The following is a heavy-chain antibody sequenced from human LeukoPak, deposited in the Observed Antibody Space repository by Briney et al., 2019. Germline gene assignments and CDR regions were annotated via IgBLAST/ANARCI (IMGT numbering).Heavy chain of an antibody. D-gene: IGHD3-22*01. CDR3: ARDPLLLPYGTDV. CDR2: IYYSGST. J-gene: IGHJ6*02. V-gene: IGHV4-30-4*08. Sequence: SETLSLTCTVSGGSISSYYWSWIRQPPGKGLEWIGYIYYSGSTYYNPSLKSRVTISVDTSKNQFSLKLSSVTAADTAVYYCARDPLLLPYGTDVWAKGPRSPSP. CDR1: GGSISSYY.